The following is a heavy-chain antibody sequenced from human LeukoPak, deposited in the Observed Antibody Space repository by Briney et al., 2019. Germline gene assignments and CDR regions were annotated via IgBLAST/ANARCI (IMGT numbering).Heavy chain of an antibody. D-gene: IGHD6-13*01. J-gene: IGHJ4*02. Sequence: SQTLSLTCDISGDSVSSNSVAWNWIRQSPSRGLEWLGGTYYRSKWYNDYALSVKSRIKVNSDTSKNQFSLQLNSVTPEDTAVYYCARSWSNTFDFWGQGTLVTVSS. CDR1: GDSVSSNSVA. CDR3: ARSWSNTFDF. V-gene: IGHV6-1*01. CDR2: TYYRSKWYN.